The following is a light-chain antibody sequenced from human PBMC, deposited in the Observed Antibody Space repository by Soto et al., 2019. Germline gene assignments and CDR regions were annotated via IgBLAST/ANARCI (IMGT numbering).Light chain of an antibody. J-gene: IGKJ2*01. CDR1: QNIGKY. CDR2: GAS. CDR3: QEIYTTLMYT. V-gene: IGKV1-39*01. Sequence: DIQMTQSPSSLSASVGDRVTITCRASQNIGKYLNWFQQKPGNAPKLLIYGASNLQSGVPSRFSGSGSGTDFTLTISSLQPEDSATYYCQEIYTTLMYTFGQGTKLEIK.